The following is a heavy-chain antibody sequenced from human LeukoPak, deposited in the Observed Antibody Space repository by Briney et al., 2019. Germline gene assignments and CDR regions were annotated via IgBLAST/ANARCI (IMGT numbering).Heavy chain of an antibody. Sequence: GGSLRLSCAASGFTFSSYSMNWVRQAPGKGLEWVSSISSSSSYIYYADSVKGRFTISRDNAKNSLYLQMNSLRAEDTAVYYCARGRSSMIVVDAFDVWGQGTMVAVSS. CDR1: GFTFSSYS. V-gene: IGHV3-21*01. D-gene: IGHD3-22*01. CDR3: ARGRSSMIVVDAFDV. J-gene: IGHJ3*01. CDR2: ISSSSSYI.